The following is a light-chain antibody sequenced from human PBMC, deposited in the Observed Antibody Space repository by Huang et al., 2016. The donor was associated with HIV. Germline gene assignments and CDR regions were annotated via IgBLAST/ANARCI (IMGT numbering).Light chain of an antibody. CDR1: QNINAY. CDR2: GTY. CDR3: QQSYTSVVT. Sequence: DVQMTQSPSSLSAFVGDTVTITCRASQNINAYLNWDQQKPGTAPKLLISGTYDLRSGVPSRFSVSRSGTDFTLTISSLQPEDSATYYCQQSYTSVVTFGGGTKVEI. J-gene: IGKJ4*01. V-gene: IGKV1-39*01.